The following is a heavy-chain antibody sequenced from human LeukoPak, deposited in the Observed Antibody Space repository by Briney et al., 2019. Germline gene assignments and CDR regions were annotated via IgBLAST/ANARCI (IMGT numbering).Heavy chain of an antibody. CDR3: ARRHISSWFFDY. CDR1: GFTFSTYA. J-gene: IGHJ4*02. D-gene: IGHD6-13*01. Sequence: GGSLRLSCTASGFTFSTYAMSWVRQAPGRRLEWVSGIGGGGGSTYYADYMKGRFTISRDNSKNTLYLQVNSLRAEDTAIYYCARRHISSWFFDYWGQGTLVTVSS. V-gene: IGHV3-23*01. CDR2: IGGGGGST.